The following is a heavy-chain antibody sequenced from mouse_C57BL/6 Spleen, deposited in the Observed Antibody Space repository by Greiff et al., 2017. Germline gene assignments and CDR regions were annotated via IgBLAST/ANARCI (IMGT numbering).Heavy chain of an antibody. D-gene: IGHD4-1*01. V-gene: IGHV1-15*01. Sequence: VQLQQSGAELVRPGASVTLSCKASGYTFTDYEMHWVKQTPVHGLEWIGAIDPETGGTAYNQKFKGKAILTADKSSSTAYMELRSLTSEDSAVYYCTETGAFAYWGQGTLVTVSA. CDR2: IDPETGGT. CDR1: GYTFTDYE. CDR3: TETGAFAY. J-gene: IGHJ3*01.